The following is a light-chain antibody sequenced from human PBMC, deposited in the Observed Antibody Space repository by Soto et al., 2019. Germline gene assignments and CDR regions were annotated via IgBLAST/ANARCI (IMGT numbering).Light chain of an antibody. CDR1: QSVRSN. CDR3: EQYNKWFSIT. Sequence: EIVLTQSPASLSLSPGERATLSCRASQSVRSNVAWYQQKPGQAPSLVIYDTYIRATGVPARCSRSGFGTELTLTISSLQTEDYAAYYCEQYNKWFSITFGQGTRLEIK. V-gene: IGKV3-15*01. J-gene: IGKJ5*01. CDR2: DTY.